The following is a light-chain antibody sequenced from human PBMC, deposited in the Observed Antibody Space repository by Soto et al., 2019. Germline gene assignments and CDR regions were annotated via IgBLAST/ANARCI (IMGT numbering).Light chain of an antibody. CDR1: SSDVGGYNY. Sequence: QSALTQPASVSGSPGQSITISCTGTSSDVGGYNYVSWYQQYPGKAPKVMIYEVTNRHSGVSNRFSGSKSGNTASLTISGLQAEDEADYYCSSYTSTNTLIFGGGTKLTVL. CDR3: SSYTSTNTLI. CDR2: EVT. J-gene: IGLJ2*01. V-gene: IGLV2-14*01.